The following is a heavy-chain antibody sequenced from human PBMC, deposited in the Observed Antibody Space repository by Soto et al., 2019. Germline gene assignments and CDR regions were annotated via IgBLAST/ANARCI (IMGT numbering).Heavy chain of an antibody. CDR2: ISYDGSNK. CDR1: GFTFSSYN. V-gene: IGHV3-30*03. D-gene: IGHD2-2*01. Sequence: GGFLRLSCAASGFTFSSYNMNWVRQAPGKGLEWVAVISYDGSNKYYADSVKGRFTISRDNSKNTLYLQMNSLRAEDTAVYYCASSSAFDYWGQGTLVTVSS. CDR3: ASSSAFDY. J-gene: IGHJ4*02.